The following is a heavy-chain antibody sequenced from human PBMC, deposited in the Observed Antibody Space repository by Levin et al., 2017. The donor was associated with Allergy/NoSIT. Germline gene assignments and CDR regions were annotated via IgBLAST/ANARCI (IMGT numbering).Heavy chain of an antibody. CDR3: AKDMKAYGSGHPADY. CDR1: GFTFDDYA. J-gene: IGHJ4*02. Sequence: PGGSLRLSCAASGFTFDDYAMHWVRQAPGKGLEWVSGISWNSGSIGYADSVKGRFTISRDNAKNSLYLQMNSLRAEDTALYYCAKDMKAYGSGHPADYWGQGTLVTVSS. D-gene: IGHD3-10*01. V-gene: IGHV3-9*01. CDR2: ISWNSGSI.